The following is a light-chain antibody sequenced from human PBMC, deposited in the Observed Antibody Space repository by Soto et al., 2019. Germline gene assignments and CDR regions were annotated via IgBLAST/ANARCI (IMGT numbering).Light chain of an antibody. CDR1: QGISSW. CDR2: AAA. CDR3: QQANGFPLT. V-gene: IGKV1D-12*01. Sequence: DNQMSQSPTSVSAPIGVRVTITCRPSQGISSWLAWYQQQPGKAPKLLVYAAARLQSGGPSWVSGGGSGTDFTLTISSLQPEDVATYYCQQANGFPLTFGGGTKV. J-gene: IGKJ4*01.